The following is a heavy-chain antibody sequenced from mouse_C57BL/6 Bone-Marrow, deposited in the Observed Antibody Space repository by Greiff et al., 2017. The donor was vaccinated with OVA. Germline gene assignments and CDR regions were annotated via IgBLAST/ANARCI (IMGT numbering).Heavy chain of an antibody. Sequence: EVQLQESGPGLVKPSQSLSLTCSVTGYSITSGYYWNWIRQFPGNKLEWMGYISYDGSNNYNPSLKNRISITRDTSKNQFFLKLNSVTTEDTATYYCARDRDYHYYAMDYWGQGTSVTVSS. CDR3: ARDRDYHYYAMDY. J-gene: IGHJ4*01. CDR1: GYSITSGYY. V-gene: IGHV3-6*01. D-gene: IGHD2-4*01. CDR2: ISYDGSN.